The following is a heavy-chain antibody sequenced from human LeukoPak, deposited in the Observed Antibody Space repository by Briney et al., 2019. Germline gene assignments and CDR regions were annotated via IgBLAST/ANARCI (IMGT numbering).Heavy chain of an antibody. Sequence: GGSLRLSCAVSGFSFNNYWMSWVGQAPGKGVEWVAVIWYDGSNKYYADSVKGRFTISRDNSKNTLYLQMNSLRAEDTAVYYCARAYCGGDCYHLYYFDYWGQGTLVTVSS. CDR2: IWYDGSNK. D-gene: IGHD2-21*02. V-gene: IGHV3-33*01. CDR1: GFSFNNYW. CDR3: ARAYCGGDCYHLYYFDY. J-gene: IGHJ4*02.